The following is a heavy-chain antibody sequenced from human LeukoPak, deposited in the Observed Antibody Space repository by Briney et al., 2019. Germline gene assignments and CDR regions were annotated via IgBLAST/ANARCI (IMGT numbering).Heavy chain of an antibody. V-gene: IGHV1-2*02. CDR2: INPKSGAT. Sequence: GASVKVSCKASGYTFNDYYLHWVRQAPGQGLEWMGWINPKSGATRYGQKFQGRVTVTRDASISAAYMELSSLRSDDTAVYYCAKDLEDRNYPYYHYGVDVWGQGTTVTVSS. CDR3: AKDLEDRNYPYYHYGVDV. J-gene: IGHJ6*02. CDR1: GYTFNDYY. D-gene: IGHD5-24*01.